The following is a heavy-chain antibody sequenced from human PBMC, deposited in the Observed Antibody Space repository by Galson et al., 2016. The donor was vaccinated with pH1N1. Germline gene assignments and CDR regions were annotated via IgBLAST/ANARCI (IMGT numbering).Heavy chain of an antibody. D-gene: IGHD3-10*02. CDR2: LYSSGTT. CDR1: GGSISRSN. CDR3: ARHLHVPVLKGIDS. Sequence: SETLSLTCTVSGGSISRSNWCWVRQSPVKGLEWIAYLYSSGTTTYNPSAASRVTISVDTLKTQFSLNLDFVTAADTAIYYCARHLHVPVLKGIDSWGQGILVTVSS. J-gene: IGHJ4*02. V-gene: IGHV4-59*08.